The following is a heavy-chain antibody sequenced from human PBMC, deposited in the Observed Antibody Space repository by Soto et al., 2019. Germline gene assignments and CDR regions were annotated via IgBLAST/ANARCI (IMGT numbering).Heavy chain of an antibody. V-gene: IGHV1-3*04. CDR1: GYTFTSYA. CDR3: ARGSSWSYFDY. J-gene: IGHJ4*02. Sequence: QVQLVQSGAEVKKPGASVKVSCKASGYTFTSYAIHWVRQAPGQRLEWMGWINTAKDNTKYSQKFQGRVTITRDTSASIVYMELSSLRAEDTAVCYCARGSSWSYFDYWGQGTLVTVSS. CDR2: INTAKDNT. D-gene: IGHD6-13*01.